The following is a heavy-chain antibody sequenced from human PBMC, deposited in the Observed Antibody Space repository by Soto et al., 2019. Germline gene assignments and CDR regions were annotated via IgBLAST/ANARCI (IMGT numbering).Heavy chain of an antibody. CDR3: ATDSGDFWSGYYFDY. V-gene: IGHV1-18*01. CDR2: ISAYNGNT. D-gene: IGHD3-3*01. J-gene: IGHJ4*02. CDR1: GYTFNSYG. Sequence: ASVKVSCKASGYTFNSYGISWVRQAPGQGLEWMGWISAYNGNTNYAQKLQGRVTMTTDTSTSTAYMELRSLRSDDTAVYYCATDSGDFWSGYYFDYWGQGTLVTVSS.